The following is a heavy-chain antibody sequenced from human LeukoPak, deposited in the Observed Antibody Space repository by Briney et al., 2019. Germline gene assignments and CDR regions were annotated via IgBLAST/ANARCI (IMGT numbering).Heavy chain of an antibody. CDR2: IFYSGRT. D-gene: IGHD5-12*01. J-gene: IGHJ4*02. CDR3: ARKDPGYSGYSDFDY. V-gene: IGHV4-59*08. Sequence: SETLSLTCTVSGGSISNYHWGWIRQPPGKGLEWIGYIFYSGRTNDNPSLKSRVTISVDTSKNQFSLRLSSVTAADTAVYYCARKDPGYSGYSDFDYWGQGTLVTVSS. CDR1: GGSISNYH.